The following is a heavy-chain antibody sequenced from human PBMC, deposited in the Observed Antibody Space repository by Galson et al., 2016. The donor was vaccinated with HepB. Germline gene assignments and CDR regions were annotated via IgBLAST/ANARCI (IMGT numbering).Heavy chain of an antibody. CDR1: GYSFISHY. CDR2: INPNDGSA. Sequence: SVKVSCKASGYSFISHYMHWVRQAPGQGLEWMGLINPNDGSASSAQKFQGRVTMTRDTSTSTLYMELSSLRPEDTAVYYCARDSSLSFSGYSTWWFDPWGQGTLVTVSS. J-gene: IGHJ5*02. V-gene: IGHV1-46*01. D-gene: IGHD3-22*01. CDR3: ARDSSLSFSGYSTWWFDP.